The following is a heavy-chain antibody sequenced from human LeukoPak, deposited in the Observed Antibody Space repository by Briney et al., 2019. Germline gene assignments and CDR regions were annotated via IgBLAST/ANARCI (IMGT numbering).Heavy chain of an antibody. D-gene: IGHD1-1*01. CDR2: IKQDGSEK. Sequence: GGSLRLSCAASGFTFSSYGMHWVRQAPGKGLEWVAHIKQDGSEKNYVDSVKGRFTISRDNAKNSLYLQMNSLRAEDTAVYYCAKGKRYPDYWGQGTLVTVSS. CDR3: AKGKRYPDY. CDR1: GFTFSSYG. V-gene: IGHV3-7*01. J-gene: IGHJ4*02.